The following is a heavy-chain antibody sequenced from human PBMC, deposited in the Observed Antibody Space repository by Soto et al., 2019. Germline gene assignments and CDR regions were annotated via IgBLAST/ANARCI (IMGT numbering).Heavy chain of an antibody. CDR2: INAGNGNT. J-gene: IGHJ6*02. V-gene: IGHV1-3*01. D-gene: IGHD6-6*01. CDR1: GYTFTSYA. CDR3: ARLIAARGNYCYYGMDV. Sequence: ASVKVSCKASGYTFTSYAMHWVRQAPGQRLEWMGWINAGNGNTKYSQKFQGRVTITRDTSASTAYMELSSLRSEDTAVYYCARLIAARGNYCYYGMDVWGQGTTVTVSS.